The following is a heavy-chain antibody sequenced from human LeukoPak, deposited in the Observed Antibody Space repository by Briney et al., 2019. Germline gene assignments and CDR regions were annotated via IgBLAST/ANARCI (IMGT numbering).Heavy chain of an antibody. CDR2: IYPGDSDT. J-gene: IGHJ3*02. V-gene: IGHV5-51*01. CDR3: ARHAGGGPYSNHDAFDI. Sequence: GESLRISCKGSGYSFTSYWIGWVRQMPGKGLEWMGIIYPGDSDTRYSPSFQGQVTISADKSISTAYLQWSSLKASDTAMYYCARHAGGGPYSNHDAFDIWGQGTMVIVSS. D-gene: IGHD4-11*01. CDR1: GYSFTSYW.